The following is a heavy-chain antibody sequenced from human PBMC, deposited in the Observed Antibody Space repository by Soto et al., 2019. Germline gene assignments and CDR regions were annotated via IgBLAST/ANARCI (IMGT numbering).Heavy chain of an antibody. V-gene: IGHV4-4*02. CDR1: GGSISSTNW. Sequence: QVQLQESGPGLVRPSGTLSLTCAVSGGSISSTNWWSWVRQPPGKGLEWIGEVYHDGSTDYNPSLKSRVTISVDKSKNHFSLKLNSVTAADTAVYFCARDQLNNYDITHIWGLWGQGTLVTVSS. CDR2: VYHDGST. D-gene: IGHD3-22*01. J-gene: IGHJ4*02. CDR3: ARDQLNNYDITHIWGL.